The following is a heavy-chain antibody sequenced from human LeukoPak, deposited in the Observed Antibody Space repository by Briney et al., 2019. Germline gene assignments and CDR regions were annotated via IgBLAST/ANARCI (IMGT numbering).Heavy chain of an antibody. CDR2: ISGSGGST. CDR3: ANLPTYYDILTGYY. CDR1: GFTFSSYA. J-gene: IGHJ4*02. V-gene: IGHV3-23*01. D-gene: IGHD3-9*01. Sequence: PGGSLRLSCAASGFTFSSYAMHWVRQAPGKGLEWVSAISGSGGSTYYADSVKGRFTISRDNSKNTLYLQMNSLRAEDTAVYYCANLPTYYDILTGYYWGQGTLVTVSS.